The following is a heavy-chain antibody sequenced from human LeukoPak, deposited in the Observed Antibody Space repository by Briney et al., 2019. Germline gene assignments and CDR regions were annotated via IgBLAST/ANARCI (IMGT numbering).Heavy chain of an antibody. CDR3: ASVNSGYCSGGSCYSPYYYYYYMDV. CDR1: GFTFSSYS. D-gene: IGHD2-15*01. Sequence: GGSLRLSCAASGFTFSSYSMNWVRQAPGKGLGWGSSISSSSSYIYYADSVKGRFTISRDNAKNSLYLQMNSLRAEDTAVYYCASVNSGYCSGGSCYSPYYYYYYMDVWGKGTTVTVSS. V-gene: IGHV3-21*01. J-gene: IGHJ6*03. CDR2: ISSSSSYI.